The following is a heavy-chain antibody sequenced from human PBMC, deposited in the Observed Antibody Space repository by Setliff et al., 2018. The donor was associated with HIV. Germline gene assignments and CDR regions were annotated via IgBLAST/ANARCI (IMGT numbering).Heavy chain of an antibody. CDR1: GYTFTNNV. V-gene: IGHV1-3*01. Sequence: ASVKVSCKASGYTFTNNVIHWVRQAPGQRLEWMGWIHAGSGDTQYSQRFQGRVTITRDTSASTVYMELSSLRSEDTAMYYCARDHPGIAYWGQGTMVTVSS. CDR3: ARDHPGIAY. J-gene: IGHJ4*02. CDR2: IHAGSGDT.